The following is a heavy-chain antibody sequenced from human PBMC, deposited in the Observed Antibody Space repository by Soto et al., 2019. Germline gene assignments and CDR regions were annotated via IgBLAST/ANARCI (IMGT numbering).Heavy chain of an antibody. CDR1: GYTFTSYG. CDR2: ISAYNGNT. Sequence: ASVKVSCKASGYTFTSYGIRWVRQAPGQGLEWMGWISAYNGNTNYAQKLQGRVTMTTDTSTSTAYMELRSLRSDDTAVYYCARGYYDILTGSLRGGWFDPWGQGTLVTVSS. J-gene: IGHJ5*02. D-gene: IGHD3-9*01. CDR3: ARGYYDILTGSLRGGWFDP. V-gene: IGHV1-18*04.